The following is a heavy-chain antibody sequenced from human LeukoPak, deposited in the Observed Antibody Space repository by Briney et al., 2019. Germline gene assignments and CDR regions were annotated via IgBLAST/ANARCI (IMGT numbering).Heavy chain of an antibody. Sequence: GESLRLSCAASGFTFSSYCMSWVRQAPGKGLEWVANIKQDGSEKYYVDSVKDRFNISRDNAKKSLYLQMNSLRAEDTAVYYCARGGIRAFDIWGQGTMVTVSS. CDR2: IKQDGSEK. D-gene: IGHD3-3*02. CDR1: GFTFSSYC. CDR3: ARGGIRAFDI. V-gene: IGHV3-7*01. J-gene: IGHJ3*02.